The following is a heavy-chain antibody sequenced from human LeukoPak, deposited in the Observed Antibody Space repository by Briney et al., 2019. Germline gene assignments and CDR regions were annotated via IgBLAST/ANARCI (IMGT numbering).Heavy chain of an antibody. Sequence: KPSETLSLTCAVYGGSFSGYYWSWIRQTPGKGLEWIGEINHSGSTNYNPSLKSRVTISVDTSKNQFSLKLSSVTAADTAVYYCAREKRITMVRGVINWFDPWGQGTLVTVSS. V-gene: IGHV4-34*01. J-gene: IGHJ5*02. D-gene: IGHD3-10*01. CDR2: INHSGST. CDR3: AREKRITMVRGVINWFDP. CDR1: GGSFSGYY.